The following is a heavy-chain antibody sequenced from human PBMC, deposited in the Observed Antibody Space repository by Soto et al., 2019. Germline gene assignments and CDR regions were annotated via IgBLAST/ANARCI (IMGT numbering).Heavy chain of an antibody. V-gene: IGHV4-31*03. J-gene: IGHJ4*02. CDR1: GGSISSGGYY. Sequence: SETLSLTCTVSGGSISSGGYYWSWIRQHPGKGLEWIEYIYYSGSTYYNPSLKSRVTISVDTSKNQFSLKLSSVTAADTAVYYCARDPQECSGGSCYFDYWGQGTLVTAPQ. CDR2: IYYSGST. CDR3: ARDPQECSGGSCYFDY. D-gene: IGHD2-15*01.